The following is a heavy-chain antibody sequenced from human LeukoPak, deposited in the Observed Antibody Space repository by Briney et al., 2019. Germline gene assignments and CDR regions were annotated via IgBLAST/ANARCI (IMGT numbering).Heavy chain of an antibody. CDR3: AKGLTPGIQLWPQDAFDI. J-gene: IGHJ3*02. V-gene: IGHV3-74*01. CDR1: GFTFSSYF. CDR2: INTDGSNT. Sequence: PGGSLRLSCEVSGFTFSSYFMHWVRQAPGKGLVWVSRINTDGSNTQYADSVKGRFTISRDNSKNTLYLQMNSLRTEDTAVYFCAKGLTPGIQLWPQDAFDIRGQGTMVTVSS. D-gene: IGHD5-18*01.